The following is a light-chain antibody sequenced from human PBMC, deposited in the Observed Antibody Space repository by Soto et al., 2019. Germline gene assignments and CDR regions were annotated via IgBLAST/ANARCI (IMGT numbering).Light chain of an antibody. J-gene: IGKJ1*01. V-gene: IGKV3-20*01. CDR2: GAS. CDR1: QSVSSSY. Sequence: EIGWTQSPGTLSLSPGERATLSCRASQSVSSSYLAWYQQKPGQAPRLLIYGASSRATGIPDRFSGSGSGTDFTLTISRLEPEEFAVYYCQQSGSSPTWTFGQGTKVEIK. CDR3: QQSGSSPTWT.